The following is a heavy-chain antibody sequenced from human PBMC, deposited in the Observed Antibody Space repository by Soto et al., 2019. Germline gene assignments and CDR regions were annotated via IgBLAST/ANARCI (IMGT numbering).Heavy chain of an antibody. V-gene: IGHV3-73*01. J-gene: IGHJ3*02. CDR2: IRSKANSYAT. CDR1: GFTFSGSA. CDR3: TRQWDIVVVPAAMSGFAFDI. D-gene: IGHD2-2*01. Sequence: PGGSLRLSCAASGFTFSGSAMHWVRQASGKGLEWVGRIRSKANSYATAYAASVKGRFTISRDDSKNTAYLQMNSLKTEDTAVYYCTRQWDIVVVPAAMSGFAFDIWGQGTMVTVS.